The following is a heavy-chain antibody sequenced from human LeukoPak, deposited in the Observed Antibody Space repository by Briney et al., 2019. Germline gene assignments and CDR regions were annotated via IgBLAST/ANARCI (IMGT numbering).Heavy chain of an antibody. V-gene: IGHV3-7*01. Sequence: GGSLRLSCAASGFMFNIYWMSWVRQAPGKGPEWVANIKYDGSETYYVDSVKGRFTISRDNARNSVYFQMNSLRVEDTAVYYCARVKYRFGFWDDWGQGRLAAVSS. CDR2: IKYDGSET. CDR1: GFMFNIYW. CDR3: ARVKYRFGFWDD. D-gene: IGHD5-18*01. J-gene: IGHJ4*02.